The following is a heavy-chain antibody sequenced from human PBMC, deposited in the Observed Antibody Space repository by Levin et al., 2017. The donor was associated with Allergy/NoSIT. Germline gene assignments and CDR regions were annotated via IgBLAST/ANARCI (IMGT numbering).Heavy chain of an antibody. Sequence: GESLKISCAASGFTFSSYAMHWVRQAPGKGLEWVAVISYDGSNKYYADSVKGRFTISRDNSKNTLYLQMNSLRAEDTAVYYCARDHNQHIVVVTATRIDYWGQGTLVTVSS. J-gene: IGHJ4*02. V-gene: IGHV3-30-3*01. CDR3: ARDHNQHIVVVTATRIDY. CDR2: ISYDGSNK. CDR1: GFTFSSYA. D-gene: IGHD2-21*02.